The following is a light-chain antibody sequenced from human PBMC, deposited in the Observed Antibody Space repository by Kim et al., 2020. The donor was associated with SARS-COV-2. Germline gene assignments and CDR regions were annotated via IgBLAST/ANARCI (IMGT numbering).Light chain of an antibody. CDR1: QSVTTY. J-gene: IGKJ4*01. CDR3: HHRSDWPLT. Sequence: IVLTQSSATLSLSPGERATLSCRASQSVTTYLAWYQQKPGQAPRLLIYDASNRATGIPAMFSGSGSGTDFTLTISSLEREDFAVYYCHHRSDWPLTFGGGTKVDI. CDR2: DAS. V-gene: IGKV3-11*01.